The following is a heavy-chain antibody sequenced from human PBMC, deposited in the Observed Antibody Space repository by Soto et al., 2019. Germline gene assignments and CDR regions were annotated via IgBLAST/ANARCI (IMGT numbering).Heavy chain of an antibody. V-gene: IGHV3-23*01. J-gene: IGHJ5*02. Sequence: EVQLLESGGSLVQPGGSLRVSCTASGFTFSNYGMSWVRQAPGKGLEWVSSISGSGGGIYYADSVRGRFTISRDNSKNTLYLQMNDLRVEDTAVYYCAKNPSLIVVEWFDPWGQGTLVAVSS. D-gene: IGHD2-15*01. CDR3: AKNPSLIVVEWFDP. CDR2: ISGSGGGI. CDR1: GFTFSNYG.